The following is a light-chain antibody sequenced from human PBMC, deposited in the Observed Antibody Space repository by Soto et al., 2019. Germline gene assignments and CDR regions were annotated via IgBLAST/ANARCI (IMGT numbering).Light chain of an antibody. CDR2: DVS. Sequence: QSALTQPASVSGSPGQSITISCTGTSSDVGGYNYVSWYQQHPGKAPKLMIDDVSNRPSGVSNRFSGSKSGNTASLAISGLQAEDEADYYCSSYTSSRVFGGGTKLTVL. V-gene: IGLV2-14*01. CDR3: SSYTSSRV. CDR1: SSDVGGYNY. J-gene: IGLJ2*01.